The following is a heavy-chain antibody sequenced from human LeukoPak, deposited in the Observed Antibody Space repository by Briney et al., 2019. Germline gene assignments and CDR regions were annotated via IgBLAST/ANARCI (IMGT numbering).Heavy chain of an antibody. CDR2: INHSGST. CDR3: ARMVLWFGTGNAGRWFDP. J-gene: IGHJ5*02. D-gene: IGHD3-10*01. V-gene: IGHV4-34*01. Sequence: PSETLSLTCAVYGGSFSGYYWSWIRQPPGKGLEWIGEINHSGSTNYNPSLKSRVTISVDTSKNQFSLKLSSVTAADTAVYYCARMVLWFGTGNAGRWFDPWGQGTLVTVSS. CDR1: GGSFSGYY.